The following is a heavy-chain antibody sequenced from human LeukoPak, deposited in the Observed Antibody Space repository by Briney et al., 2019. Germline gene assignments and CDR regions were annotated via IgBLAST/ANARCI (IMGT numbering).Heavy chain of an antibody. CDR1: GFTFSSYA. CDR3: AKDLKDDAFDI. J-gene: IGHJ3*02. V-gene: IGHV3-23*01. D-gene: IGHD3-9*01. Sequence: GGSLRLSCAASGFTFSSYAMSWVRQAPGKGLEWVSVMSGSGGPTYYADSVKGRFTISRDNSKNTLYLQMNSLRAEDTAVYYCAKDLKDDAFDIWGQGTMVTVSS. CDR2: MSGSGGPT.